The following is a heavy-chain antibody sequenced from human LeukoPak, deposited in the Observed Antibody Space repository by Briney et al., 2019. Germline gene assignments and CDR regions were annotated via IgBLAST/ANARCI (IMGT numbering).Heavy chain of an antibody. CDR2: ISYDGSNK. Sequence: QTGGSLRLSCAASGFTFSSYAMHWVRQAPGKGLEWVAVISYDGSNKYYADSVKGRFTISRDNSKNTLYLQMNSLRAEDTAVYYCASNIVVVPAAFDYWGQGTLVTVSS. V-gene: IGHV3-30-3*01. J-gene: IGHJ4*02. CDR1: GFTFSSYA. CDR3: ASNIVVVPAAFDY. D-gene: IGHD2-2*01.